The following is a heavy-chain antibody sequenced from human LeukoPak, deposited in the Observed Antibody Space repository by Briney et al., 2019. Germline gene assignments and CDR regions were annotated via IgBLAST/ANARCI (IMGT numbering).Heavy chain of an antibody. CDR1: GYTFTSYY. Sequence: VASVKVSCKASGYTFTSYYMHWVRQAPGQGLEWMGIINPSGGSTSYAQKFQGRVTMTRDTSTSTVYMELRSLRSDDTAVYYCARNGINTVSDYWGQGTVVTVSS. CDR3: ARNGINTVSDY. CDR2: INPSGGST. D-gene: IGHD3-22*01. J-gene: IGHJ4*02. V-gene: IGHV1-46*01.